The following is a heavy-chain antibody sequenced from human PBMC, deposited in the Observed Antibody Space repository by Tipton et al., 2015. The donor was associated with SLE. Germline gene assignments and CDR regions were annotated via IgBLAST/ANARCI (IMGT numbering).Heavy chain of an antibody. CDR2: IYNTGNT. V-gene: IGHV4-31*03. CDR3: ARDGPDTSGYYLDY. Sequence: TLSLTCTVSGGSISSGSYYWSWIRQPAGKGLEWIGYIYNTGNTYYNPFLKSRVTMSVDTSKNQFSLRVTSVTAADTAVYYCARDGPDTSGYYLDYWGQGILVTVSS. D-gene: IGHD3-22*01. J-gene: IGHJ4*02. CDR1: GGSISSGSYY.